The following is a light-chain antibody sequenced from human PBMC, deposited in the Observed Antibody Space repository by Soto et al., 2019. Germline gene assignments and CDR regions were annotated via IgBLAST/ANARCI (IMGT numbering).Light chain of an antibody. J-gene: IGKJ3*01. V-gene: IGKV1-27*01. CDR2: AAS. CDR3: QKYNRGPLT. CDR1: QAISNS. Sequence: DIQMTQSPSSLSASVGDRVTITCRASQAISNSLAWYQQSPGKAPKLLIYAASSLQPGVPSRFSGSGSGTDFTLTISSLQPEDVATYYCQKYNRGPLTFGPGTKVDIK.